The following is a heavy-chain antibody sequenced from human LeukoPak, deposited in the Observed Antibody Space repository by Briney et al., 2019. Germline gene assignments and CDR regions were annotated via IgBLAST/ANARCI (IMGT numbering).Heavy chain of an antibody. CDR2: MNPNSGNT. Sequence: ASVKVSCKAFGYTFTSYDINWVRQATGQGLEWMGWMNPNSGNTGYAQKFQGRVTMTRNTSISTAYMELSSLRSEDTAVYYCARDLYSYGLRYYYYYMDVWGKGTTATISS. CDR1: GYTFTSYD. J-gene: IGHJ6*03. V-gene: IGHV1-8*01. D-gene: IGHD5-18*01. CDR3: ARDLYSYGLRYYYYYMDV.